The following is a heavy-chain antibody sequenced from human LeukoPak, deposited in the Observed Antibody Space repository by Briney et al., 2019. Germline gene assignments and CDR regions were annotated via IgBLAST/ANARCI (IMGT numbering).Heavy chain of an antibody. CDR1: GYTFTNYG. Sequence: ASVKVSCKASGYTFTNYGISWVRQAPGQGLEWMGWISAYSGNTNYAQKFQGRVTMTTDTFTNTAYMELRSLTTADTAMYYCATATTAHLFEYWGQGTLVTVSS. D-gene: IGHD1-14*01. J-gene: IGHJ4*02. CDR3: ATATTAHLFEY. V-gene: IGHV1-18*01. CDR2: ISAYSGNT.